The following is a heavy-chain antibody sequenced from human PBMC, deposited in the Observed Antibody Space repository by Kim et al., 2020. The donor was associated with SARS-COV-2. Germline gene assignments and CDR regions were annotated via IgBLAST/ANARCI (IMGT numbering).Heavy chain of an antibody. Sequence: SVKVSCKASGGTFSSYAISWVRQAPGQGLEWMGGIIPIFGTANYAQKFQGRVTITADESTSTAYMELSSLRSEDTAVYYCARDQDIVVVPAAISRYYGMDVWGQGTTVTVSS. CDR2: IIPIFGTA. D-gene: IGHD2-2*02. CDR1: GGTFSSYA. CDR3: ARDQDIVVVPAAISRYYGMDV. V-gene: IGHV1-69*13. J-gene: IGHJ6*02.